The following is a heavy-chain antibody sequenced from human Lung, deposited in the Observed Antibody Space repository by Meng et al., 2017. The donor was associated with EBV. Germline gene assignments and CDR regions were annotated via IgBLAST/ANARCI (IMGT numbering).Heavy chain of an antibody. D-gene: IGHD6-6*01. Sequence: VQLQEAGPGLVKPSQTLSLTCTVSGGSISSGGYYWSWIRQPPGKGLEWIGYIYDSGSTSYNPSLMSRVTISVDTSRNQFSLKLTSVTAADTAVYYCAREYSSSSGLPGPWGQGTLVTVSS. V-gene: IGHV4-30-4*08. CDR2: IYDSGST. CDR3: AREYSSSSGLPGP. J-gene: IGHJ5*02. CDR1: GGSISSGGYY.